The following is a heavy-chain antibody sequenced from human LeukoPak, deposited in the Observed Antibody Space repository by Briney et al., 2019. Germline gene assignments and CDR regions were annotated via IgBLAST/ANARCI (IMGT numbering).Heavy chain of an antibody. Sequence: SETLPLTCAVSGGSISSYFWSWIRQPPGKGLEWIGYIYYSGSTNYNPSLKSRVTISVDTSKNQFSLKLSSVTAADTAVYYCARDIGVLTGSGYFDYWGQGTLVTVSS. J-gene: IGHJ4*02. V-gene: IGHV4-59*01. CDR2: IYYSGST. D-gene: IGHD4/OR15-4a*01. CDR3: ARDIGVLTGSGYFDY. CDR1: GGSISSYF.